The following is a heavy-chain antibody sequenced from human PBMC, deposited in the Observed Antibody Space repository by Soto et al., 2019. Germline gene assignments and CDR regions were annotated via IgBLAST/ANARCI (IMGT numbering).Heavy chain of an antibody. CDR3: AHRRGYCSGGSCYSIWFDP. CDR1: GFSLSTSGVG. CDR2: IYWDDDK. J-gene: IGHJ5*02. Sequence: QITLKESGPTLVKPTQTLTLTCTFSGFSLSTSGVGVGWIRQPPGKALEWLALIYWDDDKRYSPSLKSRLTITKDTSNNHVVLTITHMDPEDTATYSCAHRRGYCSGGSCYSIWFDPWGQGTLVTVSS. V-gene: IGHV2-5*02. D-gene: IGHD2-15*01.